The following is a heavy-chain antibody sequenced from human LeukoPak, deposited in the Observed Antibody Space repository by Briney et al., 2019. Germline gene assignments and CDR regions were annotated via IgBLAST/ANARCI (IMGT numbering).Heavy chain of an antibody. CDR2: ITGSGRGT. J-gene: IGHJ3*02. CDR3: SKDPNGDYVGAFDM. V-gene: IGHV3-23*01. Sequence: GGSLTLSCTASGLTFSNYATTWVRQAPGKGLEWVSSITGSGRGTYYADSVRGRFSVSRDNSQNTVFLHMNSLRADDTALYYCSKDPNGDYVGAFDMWGPGTMVTVSS. CDR1: GLTFSNYA. D-gene: IGHD4-17*01.